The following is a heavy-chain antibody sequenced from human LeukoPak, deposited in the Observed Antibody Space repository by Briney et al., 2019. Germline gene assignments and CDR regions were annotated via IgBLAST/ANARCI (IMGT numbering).Heavy chain of an antibody. J-gene: IGHJ6*02. Sequence: ASVKVSCKASGGTFSSYAISWVRQAPGQGLEWMGIINPSGGSTSYAQKFQGRVTMTRDTSTSTVYMELSSLRSEDTAVYYCARELGYCSGGSCYYHYYYYGMDVWGQGTTVTVSS. CDR3: ARELGYCSGGSCYYHYYYYGMDV. CDR1: GGTFSSYA. D-gene: IGHD2-15*01. CDR2: INPSGGST. V-gene: IGHV1-46*01.